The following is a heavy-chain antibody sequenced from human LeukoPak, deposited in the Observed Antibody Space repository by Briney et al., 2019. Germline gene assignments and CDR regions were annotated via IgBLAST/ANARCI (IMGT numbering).Heavy chain of an antibody. Sequence: ASVKVSCKASGGTFSSYAISWVRQAPGQGLEWMGGIIPIFGTANYAQKVQGRVTITADESTSTAYMELSSLRSEDTAVYYCARAGIAAAGTLDYWGQGTLVTVSS. V-gene: IGHV1-69*13. CDR3: ARAGIAAAGTLDY. CDR1: GGTFSSYA. CDR2: IIPIFGTA. D-gene: IGHD6-13*01. J-gene: IGHJ4*02.